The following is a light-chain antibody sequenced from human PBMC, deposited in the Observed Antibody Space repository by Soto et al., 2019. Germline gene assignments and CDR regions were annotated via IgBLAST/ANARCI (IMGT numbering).Light chain of an antibody. CDR1: STDVGGYNY. CDR3: SSYACNNIHYV. J-gene: IGLJ1*01. CDR2: EVS. V-gene: IGLV2-8*01. Sequence: QSALTQPPSASGSAGQSVTISCTGTSTDVGGYNYVSWYQQHPGKAPKLMIYEVSKRPSGVPDRFSGSKSGNTASLTVSGLQAEDEADYYCSSYACNNIHYVFGTGTKLPVL.